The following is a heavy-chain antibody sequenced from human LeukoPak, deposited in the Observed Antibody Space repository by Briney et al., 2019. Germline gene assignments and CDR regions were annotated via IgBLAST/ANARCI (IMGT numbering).Heavy chain of an antibody. D-gene: IGHD6-19*01. CDR1: GYTFTSYG. Sequence: ASVKVSCKASGYTFTSYGISWVRQAPGQGLEWMGWISAYNGNTNYAQKFQGRVTITADKSTSTAYMELSSLRSEDTAVYYCARVARGELGYSSGWYGTPADHWGQGTLVTVSS. CDR3: ARVARGELGYSSGWYGTPADH. J-gene: IGHJ4*02. CDR2: ISAYNGNT. V-gene: IGHV1-18*01.